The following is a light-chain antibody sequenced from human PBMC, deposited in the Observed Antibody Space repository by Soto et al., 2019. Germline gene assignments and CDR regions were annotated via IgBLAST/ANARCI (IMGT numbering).Light chain of an antibody. V-gene: IGKV3-11*01. CDR1: QTVSTS. Sequence: IMFTQSPVTLALSPGESAVLSCRASQTVSTSLAGYQHKPGQAPRLFIYDASKRAPGIPARFTGSGSETDFSLTISSLKPEDIAVYYCQVRDVWPAFGQGTKVEIK. CDR3: QVRDVWPA. J-gene: IGKJ1*01. CDR2: DAS.